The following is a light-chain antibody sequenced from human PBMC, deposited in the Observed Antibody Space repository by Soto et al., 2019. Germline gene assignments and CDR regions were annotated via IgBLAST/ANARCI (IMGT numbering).Light chain of an antibody. Sequence: QSALTQPPSASGSPGQSVTISCTGTSSDVGGYNYVSWYQQHPGKAPKLMIYEVSKRPSGVPDRFSGSKSGXTXSLTVSGXQAEDEADYYCSSYAGSXEVFGG. V-gene: IGLV2-8*01. J-gene: IGLJ2*01. CDR3: SSYAGSXEV. CDR2: EVS. CDR1: SSDVGGYNY.